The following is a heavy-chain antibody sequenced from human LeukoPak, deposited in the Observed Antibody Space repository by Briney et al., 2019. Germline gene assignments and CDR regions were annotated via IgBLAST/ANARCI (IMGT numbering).Heavy chain of an antibody. J-gene: IGHJ6*03. CDR1: GDSISSYH. V-gene: IGHV4-59*01. Sequence: SETLSLTCTVSGDSISSYHWSWIRQPPGKGLEWIGYISYSGGPNYNPSLKSRVTISVDTSKNQFSLKLSSVTAADTAVYYCARYSNYGDYYYYYMDVWGKGTTVTVSS. D-gene: IGHD4-11*01. CDR2: ISYSGGP. CDR3: ARYSNYGDYYYYYMDV.